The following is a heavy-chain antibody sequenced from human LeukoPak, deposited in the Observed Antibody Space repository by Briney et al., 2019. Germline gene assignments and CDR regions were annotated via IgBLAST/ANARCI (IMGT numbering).Heavy chain of an antibody. CDR3: ARETEGGYCSSTSCYPNWFDP. D-gene: IGHD2-2*01. CDR1: GFTFSSYG. J-gene: IGHJ5*02. V-gene: IGHV3-30*03. CDR2: ISYDGSNK. Sequence: GGSLRLSCAASGFTFSSYGMHWVRQAPGKGLEWVAVISYDGSNKYYADSVKGRFTISRDNAKNSLYLQMNSLRAEDTAVYYCARETEGGYCSSTSCYPNWFDPWGQGTLVTVSS.